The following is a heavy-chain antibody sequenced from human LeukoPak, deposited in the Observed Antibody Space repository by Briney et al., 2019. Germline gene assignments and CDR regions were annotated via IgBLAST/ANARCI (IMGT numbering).Heavy chain of an antibody. CDR3: ARNCDTTIYPRCFDS. CDR2: ISAHNSDT. CDR1: GYRFTSYG. Sequence: ASVKVSCKASGYRFTSYGISWVRQAPGQGLEWMGWISAHNSDTIYTQNFQGRVTMTSDTSTSTAYVELRSLRSDDTAVYYCARNCDTTIYPRCFDSWGEGTLVTVSS. D-gene: IGHD2/OR15-2a*01. J-gene: IGHJ4*02. V-gene: IGHV1-18*01.